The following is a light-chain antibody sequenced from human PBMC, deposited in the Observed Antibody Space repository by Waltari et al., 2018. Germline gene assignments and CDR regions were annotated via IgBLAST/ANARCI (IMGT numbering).Light chain of an antibody. CDR1: QSVFYRSNNKDY. J-gene: IGKJ4*01. CDR3: HQYYITPRT. V-gene: IGKV4-1*01. Sequence: DIVMTQSPDSLAVSLGERATVNCNSSQSVFYRSNNKDYLAWYQQKPGQPPKLLIYWASTRGSRVPARFRGSGSGTDFTLTVSSLQAEDVAVYYCHQYYITPRTFGGGTKVEIK. CDR2: WAS.